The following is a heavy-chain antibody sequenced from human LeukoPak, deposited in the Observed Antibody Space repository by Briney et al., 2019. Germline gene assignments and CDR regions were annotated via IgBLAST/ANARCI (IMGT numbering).Heavy chain of an antibody. Sequence: ASVKVSCKASGGTFSSYAISWVRQAPGQGLEWMGGIIPIFGTANYAQKFQGRVTITADKSTSTAYMELSSLRSEDTAVYYCARGEDSSSSCNYWGQGTLVTVSS. CDR2: IIPIFGTA. CDR1: GGTFSSYA. V-gene: IGHV1-69*06. CDR3: ARGEDSSSSCNY. D-gene: IGHD6-6*01. J-gene: IGHJ4*02.